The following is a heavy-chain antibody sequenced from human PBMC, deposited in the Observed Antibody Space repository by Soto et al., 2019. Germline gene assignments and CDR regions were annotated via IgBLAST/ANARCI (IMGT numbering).Heavy chain of an antibody. V-gene: IGHV4-59*12. CDR1: GGSISSYY. Sequence: PSETLSLTCTVSGGSISSYYWSWIRQSPGKGLEWIGYIYHSGSTNYNPSLKSRVTISVDKSKNQFSLKLSSVTAADTAVYYCARVAVAGTRVDYWGQGTLVTVSS. J-gene: IGHJ4*02. CDR2: IYHSGST. CDR3: ARVAVAGTRVDY. D-gene: IGHD6-19*01.